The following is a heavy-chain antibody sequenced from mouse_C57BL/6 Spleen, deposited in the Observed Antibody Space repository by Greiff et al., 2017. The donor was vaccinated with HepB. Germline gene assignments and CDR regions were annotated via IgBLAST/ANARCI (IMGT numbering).Heavy chain of an antibody. Sequence: VQLQQPGAELVRPGSSVKLSCKASGYTFTSYWMHWVKQRPIQGLEWIGNIDPSDSETHYNQKFKDKATLTVDKSSSTAYMQLSSLTSEDSAVYYCARRSLIYYGNSHFDYWGQGTTLTVSS. CDR2: IDPSDSET. J-gene: IGHJ2*01. CDR1: GYTFTSYW. CDR3: ARRSLIYYGNSHFDY. V-gene: IGHV1-52*01. D-gene: IGHD2-1*01.